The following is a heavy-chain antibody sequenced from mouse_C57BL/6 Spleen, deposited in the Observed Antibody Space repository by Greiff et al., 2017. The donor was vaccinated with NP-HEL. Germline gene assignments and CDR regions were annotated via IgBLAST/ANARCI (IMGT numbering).Heavy chain of an antibody. CDR2: IYPRSGNT. CDR1: GYTFTSYG. J-gene: IGHJ2*01. V-gene: IGHV1-81*01. CDR3: ARSPITTVVARYFDY. D-gene: IGHD1-1*01. Sequence: VQLQQSGAELARPGASVKLSCKASGYTFTSYGISWVKQRTGQGLEWIGEIYPRSGNTYYNEKFKGKATLTADKSSSTAYMELRSLTSEDSAVYVCARSPITTVVARYFDYWGQGTTLTVSS.